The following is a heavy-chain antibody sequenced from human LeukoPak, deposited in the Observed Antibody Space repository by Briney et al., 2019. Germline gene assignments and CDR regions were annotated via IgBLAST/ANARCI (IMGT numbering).Heavy chain of an antibody. CDR3: AREGDMLGTGYAFHI. Sequence: SETLSLTCTVSGSSISSYYWSWIRQPPGKGLEWIGYIYSSGSTNYNPSLKSRVTMSIDTSKNQFSLKLSSVAAADTAVYYCAREGDMLGTGYAFHIWGQGTMVTVSS. J-gene: IGHJ3*02. D-gene: IGHD3-16*01. CDR2: IYSSGST. CDR1: GSSISSYY. V-gene: IGHV4-59*01.